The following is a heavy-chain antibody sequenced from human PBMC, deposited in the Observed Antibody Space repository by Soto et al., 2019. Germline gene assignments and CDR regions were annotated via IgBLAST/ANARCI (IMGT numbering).Heavy chain of an antibody. CDR1: GGSISSGDYY. CDR3: ARTLDVNDSSGYYDEYFQH. Sequence: PSETLSLTCTVSGGSISSGDYYWSWIRQPPGKGLEWIGYIYYTGSTYYNPSLKSRITISVDTSKNQFSLKLSSVTAADTAVYYCARTLDVNDSSGYYDEYFQHWGQGTLVTVSS. V-gene: IGHV4-30-4*01. J-gene: IGHJ1*01. CDR2: IYYTGST. D-gene: IGHD3-22*01.